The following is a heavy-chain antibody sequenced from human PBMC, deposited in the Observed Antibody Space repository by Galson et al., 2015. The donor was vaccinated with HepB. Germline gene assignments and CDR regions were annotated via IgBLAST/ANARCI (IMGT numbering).Heavy chain of an antibody. CDR3: ARRRATALNDAFDI. J-gene: IGHJ3*02. V-gene: IGHV2-70*11. Sequence: PALVKPTQTLTLTCTFSGFSLSTSGMCVSWIRQPPGKALEWLGRIDWDDDKHYRRSLKTRLTISKDTSKNQVVLTMTNMDPVDTATYYCARRRATALNDAFDIWGQGTMVTVSS. CDR1: GFSLSTSGMC. D-gene: IGHD1-26*01. CDR2: IDWDDDK.